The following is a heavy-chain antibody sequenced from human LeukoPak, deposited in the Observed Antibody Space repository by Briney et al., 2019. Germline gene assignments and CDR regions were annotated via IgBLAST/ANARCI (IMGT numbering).Heavy chain of an antibody. D-gene: IGHD3-10*01. J-gene: IGHJ4*02. Sequence: SETLSLTCIVSGVSINYHYWTWIRQPPGKGLEWIVYIYNSGRTNYNPSLKSRVTISEDMSKNQSSLQLTSATAADTAVYYCARDPGGALRSIDYWGQGTLVTVSS. CDR2: IYNSGRT. CDR1: GVSINYHY. CDR3: ARDPGGALRSIDY. V-gene: IGHV4-59*11.